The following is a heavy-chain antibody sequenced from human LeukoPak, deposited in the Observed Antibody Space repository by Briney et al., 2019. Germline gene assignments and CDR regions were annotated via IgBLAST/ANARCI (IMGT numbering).Heavy chain of an antibody. J-gene: IGHJ4*02. D-gene: IGHD4-11*01. Sequence: PGGSLRLSCAASGFTVSSNYMSWVRQAPGKGPEWVSVIYSGGSTYYADCVKGRFTISRDNSKNTLYLQMNSLRAEDTAVYYCARGGDYSNPFDYWGQGTLVTVSS. CDR2: IYSGGST. CDR3: ARGGDYSNPFDY. CDR1: GFTVSSNY. V-gene: IGHV3-53*01.